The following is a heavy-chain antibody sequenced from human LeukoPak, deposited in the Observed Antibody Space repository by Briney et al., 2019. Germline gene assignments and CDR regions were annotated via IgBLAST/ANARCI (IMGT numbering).Heavy chain of an antibody. CDR3: ARGGLGYCSGGSCPSNWFDP. J-gene: IGHJ5*02. CDR1: GYTFTDYY. Sequence: GASVEVSCKASGYTFTDYYIQWVRQAPGQGLEWMGWISGYNGNTNYAQKLQGRVTMTTDTSTSTAYMELRSLRSDDTAVYYCARGGLGYCSGGSCPSNWFDPWGQGALVTVSS. D-gene: IGHD2-15*01. CDR2: ISGYNGNT. V-gene: IGHV1-18*01.